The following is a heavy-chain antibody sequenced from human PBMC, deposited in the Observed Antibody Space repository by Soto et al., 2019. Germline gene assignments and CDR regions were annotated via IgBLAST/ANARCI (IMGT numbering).Heavy chain of an antibody. CDR2: INAGNGNT. J-gene: IGHJ4*02. V-gene: IGHV1-3*01. Sequence: GASVKVCCKDSGYTFTSYAMHWVRQAHGQRLEWMGWINAGNGNTKYSQKFQGRVTITRDTSASTAYMELSSLRSEDTAVYYCARDLMYYDSSGPSGSWGQGTLVTVSS. CDR3: ARDLMYYDSSGPSGS. D-gene: IGHD3-22*01. CDR1: GYTFTSYA.